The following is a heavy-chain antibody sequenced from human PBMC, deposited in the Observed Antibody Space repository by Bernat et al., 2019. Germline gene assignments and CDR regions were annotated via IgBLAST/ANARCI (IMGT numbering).Heavy chain of an antibody. Sequence: EVQLLESGGGLVQPGGSLRLSCVASGFTFSSYAMGWVRQAPGKGLEWVSVITNSGSSPYYADSAKGRFTISRDNSKNTLYLQMNSLRTEDTAVYYCAKARYGGYTWNFDSWGQGTLVTVSS. D-gene: IGHD4-17*01. CDR1: GFTFSSYA. J-gene: IGHJ4*02. V-gene: IGHV3-23*01. CDR2: ITNSGSSP. CDR3: AKARYGGYTWNFDS.